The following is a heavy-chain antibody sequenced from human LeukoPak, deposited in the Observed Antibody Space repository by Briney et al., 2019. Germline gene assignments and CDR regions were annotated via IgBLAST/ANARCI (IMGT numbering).Heavy chain of an antibody. CDR3: ARGSEQRLTYFDY. V-gene: IGHV4-4*07. D-gene: IGHD6-25*01. J-gene: IGHJ4*02. CDR2: IYTSGSP. CDR1: GXSISSNS. Sequence: SETLSLTCTVSGXSISSNSWSWIRQPAGKGLEWIGHIYTSGSPNYNPSLRSRVTMSVDTSENRISLKLSSVTAADSAVYYCARGSEQRLTYFDYWGQGTLVTVSS.